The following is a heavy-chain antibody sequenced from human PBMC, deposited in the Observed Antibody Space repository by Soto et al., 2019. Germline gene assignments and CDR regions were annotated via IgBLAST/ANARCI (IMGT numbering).Heavy chain of an antibody. J-gene: IGHJ5*02. Sequence: SETLSLTCTVSGGSISSGGYYWSWIRQHPGKGLEWIGYIYYSGSTNYNPSLKSRVTISVDTSKNQFSLKLSSVTAADTAVYYCARWLGSSWYSDWFDPWGQGTLVTVSS. CDR2: IYYSGST. V-gene: IGHV4-31*03. CDR1: GGSISSGGYY. CDR3: ARWLGSSWYSDWFDP. D-gene: IGHD6-13*01.